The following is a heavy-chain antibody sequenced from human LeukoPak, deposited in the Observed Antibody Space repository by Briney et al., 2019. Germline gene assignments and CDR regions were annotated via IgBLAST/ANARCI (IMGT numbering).Heavy chain of an antibody. Sequence: SETLCLTCTASGGSISSYYWSWIRQPAGKGLEWIGRIYTSGSTNYNPSLKSRVTMSVDTSKNQFSLKLSSVTAGDTAVYYCARARGTMIVVVDDAFDIWGQGTMVTVSS. CDR2: IYTSGST. V-gene: IGHV4-4*07. D-gene: IGHD3-22*01. CDR1: GGSISSYY. J-gene: IGHJ3*02. CDR3: ARARGTMIVVVDDAFDI.